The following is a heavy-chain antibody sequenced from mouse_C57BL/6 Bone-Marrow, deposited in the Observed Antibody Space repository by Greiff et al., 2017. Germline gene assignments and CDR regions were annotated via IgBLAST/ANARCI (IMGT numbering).Heavy chain of an antibody. CDR3: ARRVYYAHFDY. CDR2: IYPRDGST. J-gene: IGHJ2*01. Sequence: VQLQESGPELVKPGASVKLSCKASGYTFTSYDINWVKQRPGQGLEWIGWIYPRDGSTKYNEKFKGKATLTVATSSSTAYMELHSLTSEDSAVYFWARRVYYAHFDYWGQGTTLTVSS. CDR1: GYTFTSYD. D-gene: IGHD1-1*01. V-gene: IGHV1-85*01.